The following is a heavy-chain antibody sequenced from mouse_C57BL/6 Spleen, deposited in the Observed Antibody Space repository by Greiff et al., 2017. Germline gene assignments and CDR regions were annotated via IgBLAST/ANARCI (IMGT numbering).Heavy chain of an antibody. J-gene: IGHJ3*01. CDR2: IDPENGDT. CDR1: GFNIKDDY. V-gene: IGHV14-4*01. Sequence: EVQRVESGAELVRPGASVKLSCTASGFNIKDDYMHWVKQRPEQGLEWIGWIDPENGDTEYASKFQGKATITADTSSNTAYLQLSSLTSEDTAVYYCTTSRFYYYGSSQDWGQGTLVTVSA. D-gene: IGHD1-1*01. CDR3: TTSRFYYYGSSQD.